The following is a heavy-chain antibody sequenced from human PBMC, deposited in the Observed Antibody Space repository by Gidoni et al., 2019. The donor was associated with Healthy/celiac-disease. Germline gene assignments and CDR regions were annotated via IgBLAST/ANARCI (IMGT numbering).Heavy chain of an antibody. J-gene: IGHJ4*02. CDR2: RNHSGST. CDR1: GGSLSGSS. Sequence: QVQLQQWGAGRLKPSETLSLTCAVYGGSLSGSSLTWSRQPHGKGREWMGERNHSGSTNYNPSLKSRVTISVDTSKNKFSLKLSSVTAADTAVYYCARGRERGYCSGGSCYSGVSDYWGQGTLVTVSS. CDR3: ARGRERGYCSGGSCYSGVSDY. V-gene: IGHV4-34*01. D-gene: IGHD2-15*01.